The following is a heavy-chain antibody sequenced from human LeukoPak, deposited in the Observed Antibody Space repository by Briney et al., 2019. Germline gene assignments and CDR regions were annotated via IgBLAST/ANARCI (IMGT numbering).Heavy chain of an antibody. V-gene: IGHV1-2*02. D-gene: IGHD3-10*01. J-gene: IGHJ6*02. CDR1: GYTFTGYY. CDR3: ARDGAPLWFGESYYGMDV. Sequence: GASVKVSCKASGYTFTGYYMHWVRQAPGQGLEWMGWINPNSGGTNYAQKFQGRVTMTRDTTISTAYMELSRLRSDDTAVYYCARDGAPLWFGESYYGMDVWGQGTTVTVSS. CDR2: INPNSGGT.